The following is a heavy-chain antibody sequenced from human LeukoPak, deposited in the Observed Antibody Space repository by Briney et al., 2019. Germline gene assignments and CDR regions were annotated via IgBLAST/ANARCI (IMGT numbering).Heavy chain of an antibody. J-gene: IGHJ6*02. Sequence: PSETLSLTCTVSGDSINSYYWSWIRQPAGKGLEWSGSIYTSGRTNYNPSLKSRVTMSVDTPKNQFSLKLSSVTAADTAVYYCARVGIGAAANYGMDVWGQGTTVTVSS. D-gene: IGHD6-13*01. V-gene: IGHV4-4*07. CDR2: IYTSGRT. CDR3: ARVGIGAAANYGMDV. CDR1: GDSINSYY.